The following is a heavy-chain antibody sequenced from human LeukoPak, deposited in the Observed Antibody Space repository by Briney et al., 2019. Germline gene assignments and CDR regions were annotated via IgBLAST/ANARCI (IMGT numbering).Heavy chain of an antibody. J-gene: IGHJ5*02. CDR1: GGSISSYY. Sequence: SETLSLTCTVSGGSISSYYWSWIRQPPGKGLEWVGCIYYSGSTNYNPSLKSRVTISVDTSKNQFSLKLSSVTAADTAVYYCARDHGRAWFDPWGRGTLVTVSS. CDR3: ARDHGRAWFDP. V-gene: IGHV4-59*01. D-gene: IGHD1-26*01. CDR2: IYYSGST.